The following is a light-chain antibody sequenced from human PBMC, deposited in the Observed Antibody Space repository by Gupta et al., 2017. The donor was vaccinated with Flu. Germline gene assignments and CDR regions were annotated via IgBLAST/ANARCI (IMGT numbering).Light chain of an antibody. CDR2: RNN. CDR3: AAWDDSLSGWV. J-gene: IGLJ3*02. V-gene: IGLV1-47*01. CDR1: SSNIGSNY. Sequence: QSVLTQPPSASGTPGQRVTISCSGSSSNIGSNYVYWYQQLPGTAPKLLIYRNNQRPSGVPDRFSGSKSGTSASLDIRGLRSEDEADYYCAAWDDSLSGWVFGGGTKLTVL.